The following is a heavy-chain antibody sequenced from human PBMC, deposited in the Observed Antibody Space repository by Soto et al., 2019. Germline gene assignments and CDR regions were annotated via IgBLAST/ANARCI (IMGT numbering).Heavy chain of an antibody. CDR2: IIPGLGTT. CDR1: GGTFRTES. J-gene: IGHJ4*02. Sequence: QVQLVQSGAEVKKPGASVKVSCEASGGTFRTESFNWVRQAPGQGLEWMGGIIPGLGTTDYAPRFRGRVTITADESTSTAYMEVGSLTYDDTAVYYCARATIGHVTRYYFDYWGQGTLVPVSS. D-gene: IGHD5-12*01. CDR3: ARATIGHVTRYYFDY. V-gene: IGHV1-69*01.